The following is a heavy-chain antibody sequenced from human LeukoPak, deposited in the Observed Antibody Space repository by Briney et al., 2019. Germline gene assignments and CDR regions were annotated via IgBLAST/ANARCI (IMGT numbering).Heavy chain of an antibody. D-gene: IGHD3-3*01. CDR3: AVRIFGVVPSGY. CDR2: IYYSGST. Sequence: SETLSLTCTVSGGSISSYYWSWIRQPPGKGLEWIGYIYYSGSTNYNPSLNSRVTISLETSKNQFSLNLSSVTAADTAVYYCAVRIFGVVPSGYWGQGTLVTVSS. V-gene: IGHV4-59*01. CDR1: GGSISSYY. J-gene: IGHJ4*02.